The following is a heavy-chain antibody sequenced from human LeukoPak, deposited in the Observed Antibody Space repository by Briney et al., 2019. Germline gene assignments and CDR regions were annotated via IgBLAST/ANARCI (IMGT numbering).Heavy chain of an antibody. CDR3: ARAVYDSSGYYLALVGYFDL. CDR1: GGSISSGGYS. J-gene: IGHJ2*01. Sequence: SETLSLTCAVSGGSISSGGYSWSWIRQPPGKGLEWIGYIYHSGSTYYNPSLKSRVTISVDRSKNQFSLKLSSVTAADTAVYYCARAVYDSSGYYLALVGYFDLWGRGTLVTVSS. V-gene: IGHV4-30-2*01. D-gene: IGHD3-22*01. CDR2: IYHSGST.